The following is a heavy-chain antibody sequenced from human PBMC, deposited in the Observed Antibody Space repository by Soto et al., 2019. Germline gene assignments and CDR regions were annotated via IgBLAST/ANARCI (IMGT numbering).Heavy chain of an antibody. Sequence: SVKVSCKASGGTFSSYAISWVRQAPGQGLEWMGGIIPIFGTANYAQKFQGRVTITADKSTSTAYMELSSLRSEDTAVYYCARGNYDILTGYPYYYYYGMDVWGQGTTVTVSS. D-gene: IGHD3-9*01. V-gene: IGHV1-69*06. J-gene: IGHJ6*02. CDR2: IIPIFGTA. CDR3: ARGNYDILTGYPYYYYYGMDV. CDR1: GGTFSSYA.